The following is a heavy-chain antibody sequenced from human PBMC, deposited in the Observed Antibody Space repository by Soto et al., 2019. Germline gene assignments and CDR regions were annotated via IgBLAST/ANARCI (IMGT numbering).Heavy chain of an antibody. D-gene: IGHD3-16*01. V-gene: IGHV2-5*02. CDR2: VYWDDDK. J-gene: IGHJ4*02. CDR1: GFSLNTRDVG. Sequence: QXTLXXXXPXLXKPTQTLTLTCTFSGFSLNTRDVGVGWIRQPPGKALEWLGVVYWDDDKTYSPSLKSRLTITKDTPKTQVVLRMTKMDPVDTATYYCAHCRGGVASFWGQGTLVTVSS. CDR3: AHCRGGVASF.